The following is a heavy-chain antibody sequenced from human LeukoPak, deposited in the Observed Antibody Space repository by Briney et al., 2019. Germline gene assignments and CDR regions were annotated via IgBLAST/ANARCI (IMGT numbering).Heavy chain of an antibody. D-gene: IGHD6-13*01. CDR2: IYSGGST. J-gene: IGHJ4*02. Sequence: PGCSLRLSGSASGLNVLINQMGWVRPAPGQGVDGDSVIYSGGSTYYADSVKGRFTISRDNSKNTLYLQMNSLRAEDTAVYYCARVGDYSSSPRSRYPPLDYGGQETLVTVS. CDR1: GLNVLINQ. V-gene: IGHV3-66*01. CDR3: ARVGDYSSSPRSRYPPLDY.